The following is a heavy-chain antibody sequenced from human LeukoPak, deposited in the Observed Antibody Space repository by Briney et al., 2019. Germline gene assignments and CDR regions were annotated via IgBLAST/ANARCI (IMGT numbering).Heavy chain of an antibody. CDR3: VCMDV. CDR1: GFTFSSYA. CDR2: ISYDGSNK. J-gene: IGHJ6*02. V-gene: IGHV3-30*04. Sequence: GGSLRLSCAASGFTFSSYAMHWVRQAPGKGLEWVAVISYDGSNKYYADSVKGRFTISRDNSKNTLYLQMNSLRAEDTAVYYCVCMDVWGRGTTVTVSS.